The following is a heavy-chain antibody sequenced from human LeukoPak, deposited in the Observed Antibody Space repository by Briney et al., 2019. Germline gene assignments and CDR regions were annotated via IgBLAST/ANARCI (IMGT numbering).Heavy chain of an antibody. V-gene: IGHV1-69*04. CDR2: IIPILGIA. CDR3: ARDRSRELYYFDY. Sequence: SVKVPCKASGGTFSSYAISWVRQAPGQGLEWMGRIIPILGIANYAQKFQGRVTITADKSTSTAYMELSSLRSEDTAVYYCARDRSRELYYFDYWGQGTLVTVSS. J-gene: IGHJ4*02. CDR1: GGTFSSYA. D-gene: IGHD1-26*01.